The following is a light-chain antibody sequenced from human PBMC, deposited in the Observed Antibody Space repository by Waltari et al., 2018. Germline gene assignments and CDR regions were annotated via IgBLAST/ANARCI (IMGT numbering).Light chain of an antibody. J-gene: IGLJ3*02. CDR2: GVN. Sequence: QSALTQPASVSGSRGQSITISCTGSSSDIGSYNVVSWYQHHPGKAPKLLIFGVNNRPSGFSKRFSGAKSGNTASLTISGLQAEDEADYYCSSYAGSVVFGGGTKLTVL. CDR1: SSDIGSYNV. V-gene: IGLV2-23*02. CDR3: SSYAGSVV.